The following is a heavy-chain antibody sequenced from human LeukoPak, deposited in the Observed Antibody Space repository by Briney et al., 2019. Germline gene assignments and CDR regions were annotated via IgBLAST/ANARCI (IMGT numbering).Heavy chain of an antibody. CDR1: LFIVSNNY. V-gene: IGHV3-53*01. D-gene: IGHD3-3*01. CDR3: AREGGRSGCAH. Sequence: GGSLRLSCVASLFIVSNNYMSWVRQAPGKGLEWVSVMSDGGTIYYADSVQGRFTVSRDNSKNTLYLQMDSLRAEDTAVYDCAREGGRSGCAHWGQGAVVTVSS. J-gene: IGHJ4*02. CDR2: MSDGGTI.